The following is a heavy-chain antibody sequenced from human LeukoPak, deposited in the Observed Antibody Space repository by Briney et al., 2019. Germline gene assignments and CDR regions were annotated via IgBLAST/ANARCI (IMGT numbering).Heavy chain of an antibody. J-gene: IGHJ4*02. CDR1: GFTFSSYA. V-gene: IGHV3-64*01. CDR2: ISSNGGST. CDR3: ASAEGYCSSTSCYWYFDY. Sequence: PGGSLRLSCAASGFTFSSYAMHRVRQAPGKGLEYVSAISSNGGSTYYANSVKGRFTISRDNSKNTLYLQMGSLRAEDMAVYYCASAEGYCSSTSCYWYFDYWGQGTLVTVSS. D-gene: IGHD2-2*01.